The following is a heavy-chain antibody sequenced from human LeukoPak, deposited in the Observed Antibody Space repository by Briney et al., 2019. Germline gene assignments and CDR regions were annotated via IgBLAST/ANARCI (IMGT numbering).Heavy chain of an antibody. J-gene: IGHJ4*02. V-gene: IGHV4-30-4*01. Sequence: PSETLSLTCTVSGGSISSGDYYWSWIRQPPGKGLEWIGYIYYSGSTYYNPSLKSRVTISVDTSKNQFSLKLSSVTAADTAVYYCARGYGSGSYYDLDYWGQGTLVTVSS. D-gene: IGHD3-10*01. CDR2: IYYSGST. CDR1: GGSISSGDYY. CDR3: ARGYGSGSYYDLDY.